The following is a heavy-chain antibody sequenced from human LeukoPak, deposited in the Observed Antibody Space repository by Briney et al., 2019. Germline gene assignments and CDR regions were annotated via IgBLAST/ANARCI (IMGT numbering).Heavy chain of an antibody. CDR1: GGSFSGYY. Sequence: PSETLSLTCAVYGGSFSGYYWSWIRQPPGKGLEWIGEINHSGSTNYNPSLKSRVTISVDTSKNQFSLKLSSVTAADTAVYYCARGPITMVRGVICKFDPWGQGTLVTVSS. J-gene: IGHJ5*02. D-gene: IGHD3-10*01. V-gene: IGHV4-34*01. CDR2: INHSGST. CDR3: ARGPITMVRGVICKFDP.